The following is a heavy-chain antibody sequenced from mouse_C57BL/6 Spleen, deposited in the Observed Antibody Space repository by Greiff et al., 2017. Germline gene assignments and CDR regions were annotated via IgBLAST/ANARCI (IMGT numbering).Heavy chain of an antibody. D-gene: IGHD2-2*01. CDR3: AGVYYGSGEEGY. CDR1: GFNINDYY. CDR2: IDPEDGKT. V-gene: IGHV14-2*01. Sequence: VQLQQSGAELVKPGASVKLSCTASGFNINDYYMHWVKQRPEQGLAWIGRIDPEDGKTKYAPKFQGKATITADTSSNTLYLQLSSLASEDTAVYYCAGVYYGSGEEGYWGQGTTLTVAS. J-gene: IGHJ2*01.